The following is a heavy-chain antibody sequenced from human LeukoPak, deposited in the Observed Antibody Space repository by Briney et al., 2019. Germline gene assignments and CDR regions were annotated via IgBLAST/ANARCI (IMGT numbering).Heavy chain of an antibody. Sequence: GGSLRLSCAASGFTFSSYSMNWVRQAPGRGLEWVSSISSSSSYIYYADSVKGRFTISRDNAKNSLYLQMNSLRAEDTAVYYCARALRSGDGYWGQGTLVTVSS. CDR2: ISSSSSYI. CDR1: GFTFSSYS. CDR3: ARALRSGDGY. J-gene: IGHJ4*02. V-gene: IGHV3-21*01. D-gene: IGHD5-12*01.